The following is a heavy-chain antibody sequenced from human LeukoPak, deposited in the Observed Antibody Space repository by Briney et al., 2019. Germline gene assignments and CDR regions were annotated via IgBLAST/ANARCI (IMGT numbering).Heavy chain of an antibody. D-gene: IGHD4-11*01. CDR2: AYYTGST. CDR3: ARHAGSYYTYNFDS. CDR1: DGSISTYF. Sequence: PSETLSLTCTVSDGSISTYFWSWIRQPPGKGLEWIASAYYTGSTNYKPSLRSRVIMSVDTSKNQFSLMLSSVTAADTAIYYCARHAGSYYTYNFDSWGQGALVTVSS. V-gene: IGHV4-39*01. J-gene: IGHJ4*02.